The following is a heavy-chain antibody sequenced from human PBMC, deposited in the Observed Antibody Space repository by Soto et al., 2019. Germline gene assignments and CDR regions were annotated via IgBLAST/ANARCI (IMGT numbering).Heavy chain of an antibody. J-gene: IGHJ4*02. CDR2: ISSSGGIT. D-gene: IGHD3-22*01. Sequence: VESGGDVEQPGGSLRLSCAASGFTFSTSEMSWVRQAPGKGLEWISHISSSGGITYYADSVKGRFTISRDNANHSLFLQMNSLRVADTAVYYCARWEVVTGLDYWGQGTLVTVSS. CDR1: GFTFSTSE. CDR3: ARWEVVTGLDY. V-gene: IGHV3-48*03.